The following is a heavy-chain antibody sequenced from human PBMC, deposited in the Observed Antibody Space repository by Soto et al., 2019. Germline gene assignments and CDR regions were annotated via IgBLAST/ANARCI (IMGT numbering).Heavy chain of an antibody. Sequence: GGSLRLSCAASGFIFSSYSMNWVRQAPGKGLEWVSSISSSSSYIYYADSVKGRFTISRDNAKNSLYLQMNSLRAEDTAVYYCARGQNDYIWGSYRHDAFDIWGQGTMVTVSS. J-gene: IGHJ3*02. D-gene: IGHD3-16*02. CDR2: ISSSSSYI. CDR1: GFIFSSYS. CDR3: ARGQNDYIWGSYRHDAFDI. V-gene: IGHV3-21*01.